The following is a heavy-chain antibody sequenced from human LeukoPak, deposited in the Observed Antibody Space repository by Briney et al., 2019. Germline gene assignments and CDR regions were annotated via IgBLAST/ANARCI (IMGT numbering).Heavy chain of an antibody. CDR1: GFTVSSNY. D-gene: IGHD2-15*01. CDR3: ARERRYCSGDNCYSGLDY. Sequence: GGSLRLSCAVSGFTVSSNYMSWVRQAPGKGLEWVSLIHSGGTTDYAGSVKGRFTVSRDYSKNTVNLQINSLRADDTAVYYCARERRYCSGDNCYSGLDYWGQGTLVTVSS. J-gene: IGHJ4*02. CDR2: IHSGGTT. V-gene: IGHV3-53*01.